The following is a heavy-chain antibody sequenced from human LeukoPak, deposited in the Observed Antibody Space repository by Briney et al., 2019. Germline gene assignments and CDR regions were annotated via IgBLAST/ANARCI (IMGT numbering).Heavy chain of an antibody. CDR3: AKDTIVLLWFGGLGY. Sequence: PGGSLRLSCAASGFTFSSYGMHWVRQAPGKGLEWVAVIWYDGSNKYYADSVKGRFTISRDNSKNTLYLQMNSLRAEDTAVYYCAKDTIVLLWFGGLGYWGQGTLVTVSS. CDR2: IWYDGSNK. D-gene: IGHD3-10*01. J-gene: IGHJ4*02. V-gene: IGHV3-30*02. CDR1: GFTFSSYG.